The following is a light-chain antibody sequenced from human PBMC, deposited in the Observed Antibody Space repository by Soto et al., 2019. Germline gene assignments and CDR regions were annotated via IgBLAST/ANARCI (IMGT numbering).Light chain of an antibody. Sequence: DIQMTQSPSTLSASVGDRVTITCRASQSISSWLAWYQQKPGKAPKLLIYDASSLESGVPSRFSGSGSGTAFTLTISSLQPDDFATYYCQQYNSYQGPFGQGTKVEIK. J-gene: IGKJ1*01. CDR2: DAS. V-gene: IGKV1-5*01. CDR3: QQYNSYQGP. CDR1: QSISSW.